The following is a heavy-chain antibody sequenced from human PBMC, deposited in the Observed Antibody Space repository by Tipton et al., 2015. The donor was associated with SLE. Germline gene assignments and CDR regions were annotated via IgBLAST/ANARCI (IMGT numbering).Heavy chain of an antibody. V-gene: IGHV4-30-4*07. CDR3: ARQTAAGGNIPDY. Sequence: TLSLTCTVSGGSISSGGYSWSWIRQPPGKGLEWIGYIYYSGSTNYNPSLKSRVTISVDTSKNQFSLKLTSVTAADTAFYYCARQTAAGGNIPDYWGQGTLVTVSS. CDR1: GGSISSGGYS. D-gene: IGHD6-13*01. J-gene: IGHJ4*02. CDR2: IYYSGST.